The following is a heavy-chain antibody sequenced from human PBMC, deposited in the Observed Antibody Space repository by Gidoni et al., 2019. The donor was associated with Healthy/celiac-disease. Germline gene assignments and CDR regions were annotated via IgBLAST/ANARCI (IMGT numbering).Heavy chain of an antibody. CDR3: ARDSSGWAWGLYFDY. J-gene: IGHJ4*02. CDR1: GGSISSSNW. CDR2: IYHSGST. V-gene: IGHV4-4*02. D-gene: IGHD6-19*01. Sequence: QLQLQESGPGLVQPSGTLSLTCAVSGGSISSSNWWSWVRQPPGKGLEWIGEIYHSGSTNYNPSLKSRVTISVDKSKNQFSLKLSSVTAADTAVYYCARDSSGWAWGLYFDYWGQGTLVTVSS.